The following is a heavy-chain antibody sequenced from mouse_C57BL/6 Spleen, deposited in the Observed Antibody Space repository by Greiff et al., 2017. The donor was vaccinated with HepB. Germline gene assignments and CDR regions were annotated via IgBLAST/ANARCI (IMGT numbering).Heavy chain of an antibody. CDR2: IDPNSGGT. Sequence: QVHVKQPGAELVKPGASVKLSCKASGYTFTSYWMHWVKQRPGRGLEWIGRIDPNSGGTKYNEQFKSKATLTVDKPSSTAYMQLSSLTSEDSAVYYCAREGPVYFDYWGQGTTLTVSS. CDR1: GYTFTSYW. J-gene: IGHJ2*01. V-gene: IGHV1-72*01. CDR3: AREGPVYFDY.